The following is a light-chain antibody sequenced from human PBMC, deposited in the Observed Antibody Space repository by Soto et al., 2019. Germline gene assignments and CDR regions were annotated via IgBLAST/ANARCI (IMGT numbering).Light chain of an antibody. CDR1: SIDVGHPYNY. V-gene: IGLV2-14*03. Sequence: QSALTQPASVSGSPGQSITISCTGTSIDVGHPYNYVSWYQQYPGKAPKLLILGVSNRPSGISGRFSGSKSGNTASLTISGLQPEDEADYYCMSFIASTTTHWVLGGWTKLTVL. CDR3: MSFIASTTTHWV. J-gene: IGLJ3*02. CDR2: GVS.